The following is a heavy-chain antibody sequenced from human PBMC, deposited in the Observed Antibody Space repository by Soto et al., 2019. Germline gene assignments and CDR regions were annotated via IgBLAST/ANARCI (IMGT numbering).Heavy chain of an antibody. CDR2: ISGSGGST. D-gene: IGHD3-22*01. V-gene: IGHV3-23*01. CDR3: ANMIYYYDSSGYYPPFDY. Sequence: GGSLRLSCAASGFTFSSYAMSWVRQAPGKGLEWVSAISGSGGSTYYADSVKGRFTISRDNSKNTLYLQMNSLRAEDTAVYYCANMIYYYDSSGYYPPFDYWGQGTLVTVSS. CDR1: GFTFSSYA. J-gene: IGHJ4*02.